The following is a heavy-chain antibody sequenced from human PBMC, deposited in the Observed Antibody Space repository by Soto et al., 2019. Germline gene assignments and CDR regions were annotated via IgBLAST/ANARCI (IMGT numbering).Heavy chain of an antibody. CDR2: IIPIFGTA. Sequence: SVRVSCKASGGTFSSYAISWVRQAPGQGLEWMGGIIPIFGTANYAQKFQGRVTITADESTSTAYMELSSLRSEDTAVYYCAREKYCSSTSCYSRQGMDVWGQGTTVTVSS. CDR1: GGTFSSYA. V-gene: IGHV1-69*13. D-gene: IGHD2-2*01. CDR3: AREKYCSSTSCYSRQGMDV. J-gene: IGHJ6*02.